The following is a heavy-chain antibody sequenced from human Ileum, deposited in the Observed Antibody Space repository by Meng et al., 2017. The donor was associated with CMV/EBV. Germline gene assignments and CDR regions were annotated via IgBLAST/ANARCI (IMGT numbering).Heavy chain of an antibody. Sequence: QVQLQESGPGLVEPSQTLSLTCAVSGGSISSGGYYWSWIRQPPGKGLEWIGYIYKSGSTFYNSSLKSRVTISMDTSKNQFSLKLSSVTAADTAVYFCASILLFEAVQFDLWGRGTLVTVSS. CDR3: ASILLFEAVQFDL. CDR2: IYKSGST. D-gene: IGHD2-8*01. V-gene: IGHV4-30-4*01. J-gene: IGHJ4*02. CDR1: GGSISSGGYY.